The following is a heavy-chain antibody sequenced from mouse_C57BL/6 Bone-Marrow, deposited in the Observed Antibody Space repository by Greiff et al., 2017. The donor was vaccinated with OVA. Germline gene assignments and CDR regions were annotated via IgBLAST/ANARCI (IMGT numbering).Heavy chain of an antibody. V-gene: IGHV3-6*01. CDR2: ISYDGSN. CDR3: ARAYYCSRGGLYYAMDY. J-gene: IGHJ4*01. D-gene: IGHD1-1*01. Sequence: EVKLQESGPGLVKPSQSLSLTCSVTGYSITSGYYWNWIRQFPGNKLEWMGYISYDGSNNYNPSLKNRISITRDTSKNQFFLKLNSVTTEDTATYYCARAYYCSRGGLYYAMDYWGQGTSVTVSS. CDR1: GYSITSGYY.